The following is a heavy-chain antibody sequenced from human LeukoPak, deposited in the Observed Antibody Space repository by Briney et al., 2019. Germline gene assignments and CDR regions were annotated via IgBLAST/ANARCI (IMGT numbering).Heavy chain of an antibody. CDR2: IIGTSGTT. CDR3: ATADRGAFDI. J-gene: IGHJ3*02. V-gene: IGHV3-23*01. Sequence: PGGSLRLSCADSGFTFSSYAMTWVRQAPGKGLEWVSTIIGTSGTTYYADSVKGRFTISRDNSKNSLYLQMNSLRVDDTAVYYCATADRGAFDIWGQGTMVIVSS. CDR1: GFTFSSYA.